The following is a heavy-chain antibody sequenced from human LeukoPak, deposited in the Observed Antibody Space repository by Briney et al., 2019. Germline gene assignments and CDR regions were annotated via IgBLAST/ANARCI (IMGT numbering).Heavy chain of an antibody. CDR1: GGSISSSSYY. CDR2: IYHSGST. Sequence: SETLSLTCTVSGGSISSSSYYWGWIRHPPGKGLDWIGTIYHSGSTNYNPSLKSRITISVDTSKNQFSLKLSSVTAADTAVYYCARDSPGLRYFDWLLAGYYYYYYMDVWGKGTTVTISS. D-gene: IGHD3-9*01. CDR3: ARDSPGLRYFDWLLAGYYYYYYMDV. V-gene: IGHV4-39*07. J-gene: IGHJ6*03.